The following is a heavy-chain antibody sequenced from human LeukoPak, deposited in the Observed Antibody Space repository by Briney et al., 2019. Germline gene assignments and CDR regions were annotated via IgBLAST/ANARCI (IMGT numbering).Heavy chain of an antibody. CDR3: AREVGAIRYFDY. Sequence: GGSLRLSCAASGFPLSSYAMSWVRQVPGKGLEWVSAISGSGGSTYYADSVKGRFTISRDNSKNTLYLQMNSLRAEDTAVYYCAREVGAIRYFDYWGQGTLVTVSS. CDR1: GFPLSSYA. CDR2: ISGSGGST. V-gene: IGHV3-23*01. J-gene: IGHJ4*02. D-gene: IGHD1-26*01.